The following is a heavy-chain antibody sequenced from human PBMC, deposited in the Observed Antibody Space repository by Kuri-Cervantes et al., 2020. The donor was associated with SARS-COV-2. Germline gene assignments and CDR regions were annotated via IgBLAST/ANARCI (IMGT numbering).Heavy chain of an antibody. CDR1: GFTFSNYW. J-gene: IGHJ4*02. Sequence: GESLKISCAASGFTFSNYWMRWVRQAPGKGLEWVATIKQDGSERYYVDSVKGRFTISRDNAKNSLNLQMNSLRAEDTALYYCARITLYGDYFDYWGQGTLVTVSS. D-gene: IGHD4-17*01. CDR2: IKQDGSER. V-gene: IGHV3-7*05. CDR3: ARITLYGDYFDY.